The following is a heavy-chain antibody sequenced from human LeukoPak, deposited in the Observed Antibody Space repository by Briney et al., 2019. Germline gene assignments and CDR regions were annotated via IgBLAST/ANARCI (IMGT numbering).Heavy chain of an antibody. CDR1: GYTFTSYD. CDR3: ARGTGIVGATSHDAFDI. D-gene: IGHD1-26*01. V-gene: IGHV1-8*01. CDR2: MNPNSGNT. Sequence: GASVKVSCKASGYTFTSYDINWVRQATGQGLEWMGWMNPNSGNTGYAQKFQGRVTMTRNTSISTAYMELSSLRSEDTAVYYCARGTGIVGATSHDAFDIWGQGTMVTVSS. J-gene: IGHJ3*02.